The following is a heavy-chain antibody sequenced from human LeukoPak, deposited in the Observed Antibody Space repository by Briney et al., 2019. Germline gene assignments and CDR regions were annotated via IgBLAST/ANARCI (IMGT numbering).Heavy chain of an antibody. D-gene: IGHD6-6*01. V-gene: IGHV3-64*01. Sequence: SGGSLRLSCAASGFTFSSYAMQWVRQPPGKGLEYVSAISSNGGSTYYTNSVKGRFTISRDNSKNTLYLQMGSLRAEDMAVYYCARDGGRAARPGWGYYYYYYMDVWGKGTTVTVSS. J-gene: IGHJ6*03. CDR1: GFTFSSYA. CDR2: ISSNGGST. CDR3: ARDGGRAARPGWGYYYYYYMDV.